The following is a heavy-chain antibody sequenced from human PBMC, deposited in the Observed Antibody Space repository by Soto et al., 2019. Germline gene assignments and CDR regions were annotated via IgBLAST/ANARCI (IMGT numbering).Heavy chain of an antibody. J-gene: IGHJ6*03. D-gene: IGHD4-17*01. CDR3: ARGRSKVTTYYMDV. Sequence: EVQLVESGGGLVQPGGSLRLSCAASGFTFSSYWMHWVRQAPGKGLVWVSRINSDGSSTRHADSVKGRFTNSRDNAKNNLDLQMNRLSAEETAVYYWARGRSKVTTYYMDVWGKGTTVTVSS. CDR1: GFTFSSYW. CDR2: INSDGSST. V-gene: IGHV3-74*01.